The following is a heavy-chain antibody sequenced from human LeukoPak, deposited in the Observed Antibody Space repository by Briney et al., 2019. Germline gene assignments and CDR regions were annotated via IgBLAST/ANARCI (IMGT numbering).Heavy chain of an antibody. J-gene: IGHJ4*02. CDR3: ARDLRGGSSSSLPFWTL. CDR1: GYTFTSYG. D-gene: IGHD6-13*01. V-gene: IGHV1-18*01. Sequence: ASVKVSCKASGYTFTSYGISLVRQAHGQGLEWMGWIIAYNGNTNYAQKLQGRVTMTTDTSTSTAYMELRSLRSDDTAVYYCARDLRGGSSSSLPFWTLWGQGPLVTVSS. CDR2: IIAYNGNT.